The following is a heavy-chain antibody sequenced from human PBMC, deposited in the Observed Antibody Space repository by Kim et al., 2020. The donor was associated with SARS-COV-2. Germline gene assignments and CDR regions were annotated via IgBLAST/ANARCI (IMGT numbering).Heavy chain of an antibody. CDR3: TTHSTNYVWGSYRPLNWFDP. CDR2: IKSKTDGGTT. J-gene: IGHJ5*02. CDR1: GFTFSNAW. D-gene: IGHD3-16*02. V-gene: IGHV3-15*01. Sequence: GVSLRLSCAASGFTFSNAWMSWVRQAPGKGLEWVGRIKSKTDGGTTDYAAPVKGRFTISRDDSKNTLYLQMNSLKTEDTAVYYCTTHSTNYVWGSYRPLNWFDPWGQGTLVTVSS.